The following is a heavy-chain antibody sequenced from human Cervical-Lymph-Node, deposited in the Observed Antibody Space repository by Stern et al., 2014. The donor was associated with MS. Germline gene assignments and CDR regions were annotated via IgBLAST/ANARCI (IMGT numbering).Heavy chain of an antibody. D-gene: IGHD1-7*01. Sequence: QLQLQESGPGLVKPSETLSLTCTVSGGSVSSISHFWGWIRPPPGKGLEWIGSMYYTGSTSYNPSLTSRVSFSVDTSKNQFSLNRSSVTAADTAVYYCTRRQNYDFETWGQGTLVTVSS. J-gene: IGHJ4*02. CDR2: MYYTGST. CDR1: GGSVSSISHF. V-gene: IGHV4-39*01. CDR3: TRRQNYDFET.